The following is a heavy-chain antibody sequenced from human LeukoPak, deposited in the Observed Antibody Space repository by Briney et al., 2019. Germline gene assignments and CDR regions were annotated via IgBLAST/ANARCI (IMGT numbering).Heavy chain of an antibody. J-gene: IGHJ4*02. D-gene: IGHD2-2*01. CDR1: GFTFSSYS. CDR2: ISGSGGST. CDR3: AKISSSYQLPSPFDY. Sequence: GGSLRLSCAASGFTFSSYSMNWVRQAPGKGLEWVSAISGSGGSTYYADSVKGRFTISRDNSKNTLYLQMNSLRAEDTAVYYCAKISSSYQLPSPFDYWGQGTLVTVSS. V-gene: IGHV3-23*01.